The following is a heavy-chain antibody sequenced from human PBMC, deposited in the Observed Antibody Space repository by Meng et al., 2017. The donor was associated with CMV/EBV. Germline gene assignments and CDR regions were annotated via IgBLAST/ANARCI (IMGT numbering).Heavy chain of an antibody. Sequence: GESLKISCAASGFTFSSYAMHWVRQAPGKGLEWVAVISYDGSNKYYADSVKGRFTISRDNSKNTLYLQMNSLRAEDTAVYYCARDYPLRSYVGYGMDVWGQGTTVTVSS. J-gene: IGHJ6*02. V-gene: IGHV3-30-3*01. CDR2: ISYDGSNK. CDR1: GFTFSSYA. D-gene: IGHD3-3*01. CDR3: ARDYPLRSYVGYGMDV.